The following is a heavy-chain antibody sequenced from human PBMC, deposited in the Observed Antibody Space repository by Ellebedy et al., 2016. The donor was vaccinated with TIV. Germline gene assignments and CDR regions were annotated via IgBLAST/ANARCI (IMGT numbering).Heavy chain of an antibody. CDR2: ISGGGGST. CDR3: ANYWVRGLYCGGDCYIDY. V-gene: IGHV3-23*01. J-gene: IGHJ4*02. D-gene: IGHD2-21*02. Sequence: GGSLRLSXAASGFTFSSSAMSWVCQAPGKGLEWVSAISGGGGSTYYADSVKGRFTISRDNSKNTLYLQMNSLRAEDTAVYYCANYWVRGLYCGGDCYIDYWGQGTLVTVSS. CDR1: GFTFSSSA.